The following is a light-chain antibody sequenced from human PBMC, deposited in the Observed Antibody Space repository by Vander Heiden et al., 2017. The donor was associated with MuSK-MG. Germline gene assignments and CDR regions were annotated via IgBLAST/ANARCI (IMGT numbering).Light chain of an antibody. CDR2: EVY. CDR1: QSLLHTDGKTF. J-gene: IGKJ4*01. CDR3: SQTLQLRLT. Sequence: DIVMTQTPLSLTVTPGQSASISCQSSQSLLHTDGKTFLYWYLQKPGQPPQLLIYEVYNRVSGVPDRFSGCGSGTDFTLKISRVEAEDLRHYYYSQTLQLRLTFGGGTKVXIK. V-gene: IGKV2D-29*01.